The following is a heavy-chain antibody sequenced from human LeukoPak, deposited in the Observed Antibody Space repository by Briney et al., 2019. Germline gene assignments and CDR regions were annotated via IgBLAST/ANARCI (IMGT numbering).Heavy chain of an antibody. CDR1: GFTFSSYA. D-gene: IGHD6-19*01. V-gene: IGHV3-30*04. CDR2: ISYDGSNK. Sequence: GGSLRLSCAASGFTFSSYAMHWVRQAPGKGLEWVAVISYDGSNKYYADSVKGRLTISRDNSKNTLYLQMNSLRAEDTAVYYCARDEQGSGWFGAFDIWGQGTMVTVSS. J-gene: IGHJ3*02. CDR3: ARDEQGSGWFGAFDI.